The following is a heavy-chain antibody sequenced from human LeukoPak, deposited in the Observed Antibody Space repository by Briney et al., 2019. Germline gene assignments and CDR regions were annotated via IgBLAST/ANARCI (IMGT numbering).Heavy chain of an antibody. CDR1: GFTFSSYS. J-gene: IGHJ4*02. V-gene: IGHV3-21*01. Sequence: GGSLRLSCAASGFTFSSYSMNWVRQAPGKGLEWASSISSSSSYIYYADSVKGRFTISRDNAKNSLYLQMNSLRAEDTAVYYCARANRVDIVATRLPDRIDYWGQGTLVTVSS. D-gene: IGHD5-12*01. CDR2: ISSSSSYI. CDR3: ARANRVDIVATRLPDRIDY.